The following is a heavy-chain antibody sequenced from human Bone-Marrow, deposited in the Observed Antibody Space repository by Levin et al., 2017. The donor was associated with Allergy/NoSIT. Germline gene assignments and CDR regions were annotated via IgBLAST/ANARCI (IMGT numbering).Heavy chain of an antibody. V-gene: IGHV1-69*06. CDR2: IIPIFGTA. CDR1: GGTFSSYA. CDR3: ASQPYCSSTSCYEYYFDY. Sequence: KISCKASGGTFSSYAISWVRQAPGQGLEWMGGIIPIFGTANYAQKFQGRVTITADKSTSTAYMELSSLRSEDTAVYYCASQPYCSSTSCYEYYFDYWGQGTLVTVSS. J-gene: IGHJ4*02. D-gene: IGHD2-2*01.